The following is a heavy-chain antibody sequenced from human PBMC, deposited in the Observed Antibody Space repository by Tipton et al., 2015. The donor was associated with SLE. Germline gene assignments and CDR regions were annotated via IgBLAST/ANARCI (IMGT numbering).Heavy chain of an antibody. J-gene: IGHJ3*01. CDR2: INHSGTT. V-gene: IGHV4-34*01. D-gene: IGHD3-10*01. CDR1: GGSFSGYY. Sequence: TLSLTCAVYGGSFSGYYWSWIRQPPGKGLEWIGEINHSGTTNCNPSLKSRVTISVDMPNNQFSLNLRSLTAADTAVYYCARSRLYPGPDAFDVWGQGTMVTVSS. CDR3: ARSRLYPGPDAFDV.